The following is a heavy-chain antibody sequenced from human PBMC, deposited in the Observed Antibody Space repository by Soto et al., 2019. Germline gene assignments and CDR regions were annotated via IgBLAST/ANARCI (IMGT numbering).Heavy chain of an antibody. Sequence: PGGSLRLSCAASGFTFSSYAMHWVRQAPGKGLEWVAVISYDGSNKYYADSVKGRFTISRDNSKNTLYLQMNSLRAEDTAVYYCARDPGYDSSANHNWFDPWGQGTLVTVSS. CDR3: ARDPGYDSSANHNWFDP. D-gene: IGHD3-22*01. J-gene: IGHJ5*02. V-gene: IGHV3-30-3*01. CDR1: GFTFSSYA. CDR2: ISYDGSNK.